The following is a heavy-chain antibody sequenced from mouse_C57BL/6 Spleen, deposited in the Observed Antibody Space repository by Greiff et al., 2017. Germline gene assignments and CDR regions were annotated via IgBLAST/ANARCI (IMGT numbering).Heavy chain of an antibody. CDR3: ASAYGGDY. Sequence: LQESGPELVKPGASVKISCKASGYAFSSSWMNWVKQRPGKGLEWIGRIYPGDGDTNYNGKFKGKATLTADKSSSTAYMQLSSLTSEDSAVYFCASAYGGDYWGQGTTLTVSS. D-gene: IGHD1-1*01. V-gene: IGHV1-82*01. J-gene: IGHJ2*01. CDR1: GYAFSSSW. CDR2: IYPGDGDT.